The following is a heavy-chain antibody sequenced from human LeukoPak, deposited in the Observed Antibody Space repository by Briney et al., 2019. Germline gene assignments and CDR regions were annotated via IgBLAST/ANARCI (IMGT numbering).Heavy chain of an antibody. J-gene: IGHJ4*02. CDR2: IKQDGSEK. CDR3: ARSYYDSWSGYPHPDH. V-gene: IGHV3-7*01. Sequence: PGGSLRLSCAASGFTFSSYWMSWVRQAPGKGLEWVANIKQDGSEKYYVDSVKGRFTISRDNAKNSLYLQMNSLRAEDTAVYYCARSYYDSWSGYPHPDHWGQGTLVTVSS. D-gene: IGHD3-3*01. CDR1: GFTFSSYW.